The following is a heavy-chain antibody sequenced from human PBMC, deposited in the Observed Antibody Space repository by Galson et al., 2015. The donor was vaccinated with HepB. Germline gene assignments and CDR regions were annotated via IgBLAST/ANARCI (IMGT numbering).Heavy chain of an antibody. D-gene: IGHD4-11*01. J-gene: IGHJ5*02. CDR2: ISWNSGSI. CDR1: GFTFDDYA. V-gene: IGHV3-9*01. CDR3: AREFKRLQLGGGFDP. Sequence: SLRLSCAASGFTFDDYAMHWVRQAPGKGLEWVSGISWNSGSIGYADSVKGRFTISRDNAKNSLYLQMNSLRAEDTALYYCAREFKRLQLGGGFDPWGQGTLVTVSS.